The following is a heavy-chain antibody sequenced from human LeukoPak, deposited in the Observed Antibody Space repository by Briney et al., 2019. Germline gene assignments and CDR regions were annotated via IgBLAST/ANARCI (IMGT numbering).Heavy chain of an antibody. V-gene: IGHV3-21*01. CDR3: ARDDAAKARASYMDV. CDR1: GFSFSSYS. Sequence: GGSLRLSCAASGFSFSSYSMNWVRQAPGKGLEWVSYINEGSTYTYYAKSVKGRFTISRDNAKNSLYLQMNSLRGEDTAVYYCARDDAAKARASYMDVWGKGTTVTVSS. J-gene: IGHJ6*04. CDR2: INEGSTYT. D-gene: IGHD6-6*01.